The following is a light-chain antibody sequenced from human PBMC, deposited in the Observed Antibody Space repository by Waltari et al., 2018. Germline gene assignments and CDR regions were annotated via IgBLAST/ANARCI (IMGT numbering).Light chain of an antibody. CDR2: DAS. Sequence: ETVLTQSPATLSLSPGERATLSCRASQSVSSYLAWYHQKPGQAPRLLIYDASNRATGIPARFSGSGSGTDFSLTIDSLEPEDFAVYYCQQRGDWPPWTFGQGTKVEIK. J-gene: IGKJ1*01. CDR1: QSVSSY. CDR3: QQRGDWPPWT. V-gene: IGKV3-11*01.